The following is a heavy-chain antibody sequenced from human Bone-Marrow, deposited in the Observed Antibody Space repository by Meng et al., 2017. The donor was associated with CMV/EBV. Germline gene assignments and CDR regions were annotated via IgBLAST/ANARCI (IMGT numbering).Heavy chain of an antibody. D-gene: IGHD3-16*01. CDR3: ARGGEGQYYYGMDV. CDR2: IYYSGST. Sequence: GPLRLSCTVSGGSISSYYWSWIRQPPGKGLEWIGYIYYSGSTNYNPSLKSRVTISVDTSKNQFSLKLSSVTAADTAVYYCARGGEGQYYYGMDVWGQGNTVTVSS. J-gene: IGHJ6*02. V-gene: IGHV4-59*01. CDR1: GGSISSYY.